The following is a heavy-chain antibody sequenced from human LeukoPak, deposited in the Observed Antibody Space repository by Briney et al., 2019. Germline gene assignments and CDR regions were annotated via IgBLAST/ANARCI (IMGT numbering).Heavy chain of an antibody. V-gene: IGHV4-4*02. D-gene: IGHD1-26*01. J-gene: IGHJ4*02. CDR3: ARQSFAPFQVGPETLIES. Sequence: SGTLSLTCAVSGDSISSSNWWSWVRQPPGKGLEWIGEIYHSGSTNYNPSLKSRVTISVDKSKNQFSLKLSSVTAADTAVYYCARQSFAPFQVGPETLIESWGQGTLVTVSS. CDR2: IYHSGST. CDR1: GDSISSSNW.